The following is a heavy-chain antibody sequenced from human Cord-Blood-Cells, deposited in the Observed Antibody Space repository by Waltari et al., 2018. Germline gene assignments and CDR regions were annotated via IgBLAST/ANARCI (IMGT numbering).Heavy chain of an antibody. CDR3: ARDSRYCSSTSCYIFDY. Sequence: QVQLVQSGAEVKKPGSSVKVSCKASGGTFSSYAITWVRQAPGKGLEWMGGIIRIFGTANSAQKFQGRVTITADESASTASMELSSLSSEDTAVYYCARDSRYCSSTSCYIFDYWGQGTLVTVSS. J-gene: IGHJ4*02. D-gene: IGHD2-2*02. V-gene: IGHV1-69*01. CDR1: GGTFSSYA. CDR2: IIRIFGTA.